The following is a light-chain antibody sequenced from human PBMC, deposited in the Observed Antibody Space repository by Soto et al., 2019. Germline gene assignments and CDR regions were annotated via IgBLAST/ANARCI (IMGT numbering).Light chain of an antibody. Sequence: EIVLTQSRSTLSVSPGCRSTLACRASQSVSSSYLAWYQQKPGQAPRLXIYGAFTRATGIPATFSGSGSGTEFTLTISSLQSEDFAVYYCQQYNSWPPLTFGGGTKVDIK. CDR2: GAF. CDR1: QSVSSSY. V-gene: IGKV3-15*01. CDR3: QQYNSWPPLT. J-gene: IGKJ4*01.